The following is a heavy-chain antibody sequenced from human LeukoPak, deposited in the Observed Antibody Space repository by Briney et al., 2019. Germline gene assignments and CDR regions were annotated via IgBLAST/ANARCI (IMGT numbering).Heavy chain of an antibody. V-gene: IGHV1-2*02. CDR3: ARIPSWDCSITTCGSGGYCFDC. Sequence: ASVKVSCKASGYTFTDSYLHWVRLAPGQGLEWLGWINPNSGGTNYAQSFQGRVTMTRDTSITTAYMELSSLRSDDTAVYFCARIPSWDCSITTCGSGGYCFDCWGQGTLVTVSP. J-gene: IGHJ4*02. D-gene: IGHD2-2*01. CDR2: INPNSGGT. CDR1: GYTFTDSY.